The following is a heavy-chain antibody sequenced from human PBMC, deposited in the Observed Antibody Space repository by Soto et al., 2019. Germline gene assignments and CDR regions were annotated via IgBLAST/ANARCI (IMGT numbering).Heavy chain of an antibody. J-gene: IGHJ4*02. CDR3: ARESYYGSGATVVAY. V-gene: IGHV4-59*01. D-gene: IGHD3-10*01. CDR2: IYYSGTT. CDR1: GGSISGYY. Sequence: QVQLQESGPGLVRPSETLSLTCTVSGGSISGYYWSWIRQPPGKGLEWIGYIYYSGTTSYNPSLNSRVIMSVDKSKNQFSLKVNSVTAADTAVYYCARESYYGSGATVVAYWGQGTLVTVSS.